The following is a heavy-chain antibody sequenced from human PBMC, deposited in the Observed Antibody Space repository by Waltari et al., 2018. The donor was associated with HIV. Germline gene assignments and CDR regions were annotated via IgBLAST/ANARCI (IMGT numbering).Heavy chain of an antibody. CDR3: ATQEGYVQYFDY. CDR2: ISTSSSCI. J-gene: IGHJ4*02. V-gene: IGHV3-21*01. D-gene: IGHD3-16*01. Sequence: EVQLVESGGGLVKPGRSLRLPCAASGFTFSSYSMNWVRQAPGKGLGGFSSISTSSSCIYYADSVKSRFTISRDNAKDSLYLQLNSLRAEDTAVYYWATQEGYVQYFDYCGQGTLVTVSS. CDR1: GFTFSSYS.